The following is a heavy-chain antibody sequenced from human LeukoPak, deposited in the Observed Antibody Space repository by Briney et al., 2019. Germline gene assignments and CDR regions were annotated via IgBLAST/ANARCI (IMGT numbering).Heavy chain of an antibody. CDR3: VREGYYYDSSGYIPPYYFDY. V-gene: IGHV3-21*01. J-gene: IGHJ4*02. CDR1: GFTFSSYS. D-gene: IGHD3-22*01. CDR2: ISSSSSYI. Sequence: PGGSLRLSCAASGFTFSSYSMNWVRQAPGKGLEWVSSISSSSSYIYYADSVKGRFTISRDNAKNSLYLQMNSLRAEDTAVYYCVREGYYYDSSGYIPPYYFDYWGQGTLVTVSS.